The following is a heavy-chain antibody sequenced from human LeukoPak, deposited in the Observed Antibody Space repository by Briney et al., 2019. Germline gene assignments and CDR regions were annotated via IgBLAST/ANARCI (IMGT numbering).Heavy chain of an antibody. Sequence: GGSLRLSCAASGFTFSSYWMSWVRQAPGKGLEWVANIKQDGSVKYYVDSVKGRFTISRDNAKNSLYLQMNSLRAEDTAVYYCARTSSTVTTTPDYWGQGTLVTVSS. CDR3: ARTSSTVTTTPDY. CDR1: GFTFSSYW. V-gene: IGHV3-7*01. CDR2: IKQDGSVK. J-gene: IGHJ4*02. D-gene: IGHD4-17*01.